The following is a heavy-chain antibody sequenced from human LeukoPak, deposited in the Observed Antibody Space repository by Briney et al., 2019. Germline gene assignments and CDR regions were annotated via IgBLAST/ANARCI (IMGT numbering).Heavy chain of an antibody. Sequence: GGSLRLSCTASGFTFSSYSMNWVRQAPGKGLEWVASISGSGSYTYYADSVKGRFTISRDNAKNSLSLQMNNLRAEDTAVYYCAKDLVEISMVGYFDYWGQGTLVSVSS. CDR1: GFTFSSYS. D-gene: IGHD5-12*01. CDR3: AKDLVEISMVGYFDY. CDR2: ISGSGSYT. V-gene: IGHV3-21*01. J-gene: IGHJ4*02.